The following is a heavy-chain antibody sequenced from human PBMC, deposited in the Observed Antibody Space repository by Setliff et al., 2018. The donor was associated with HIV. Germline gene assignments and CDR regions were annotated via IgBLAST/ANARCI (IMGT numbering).Heavy chain of an antibody. J-gene: IGHJ5*02. CDR3: ARRSDWFDP. CDR2: ISYTGIT. Sequence: SETLPLTCTVSGGSISRGSYSWGWIRQPPGKGLEWIGSISYTGITNYNPSLKSRVTISVDTSQNQFSLKLASVTAADTAVYFCARRSDWFDPWGQGTLVTVSS. V-gene: IGHV4-39*01. CDR1: GGSISRGSYS.